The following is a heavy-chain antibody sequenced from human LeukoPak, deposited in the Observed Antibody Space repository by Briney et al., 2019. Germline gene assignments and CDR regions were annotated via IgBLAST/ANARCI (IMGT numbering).Heavy chain of an antibody. J-gene: IGHJ4*02. CDR2: IRYDGSNK. D-gene: IGHD3-10*01. V-gene: IGHV3-30*02. CDR1: GFTFSSYG. Sequence: GGSLRLSCAASGFTFSSYGMHWVRQAPGKGLEWVAFIRYDGSNKYYADSVKGRFTISRDNSKNTLYLQMNSLRAEDTAVYYCARVEDYYGSGSYYDYWGQGTLVTVSS. CDR3: ARVEDYYGSGSYYDY.